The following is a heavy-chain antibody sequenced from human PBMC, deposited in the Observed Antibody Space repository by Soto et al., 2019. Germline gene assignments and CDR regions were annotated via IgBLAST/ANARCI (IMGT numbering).Heavy chain of an antibody. CDR1: GFTFDNYA. Sequence: EVQLLQSGGGLVQPGGSLGLSCAASGFTFDNYAMSWVRQAPGKGLEWVSAIAGGGGGIYYADSVKGRFAMSRDTSKNTLYLQMNNLRAEDTAVYYCAKDSQYHGGHDFDYWGQGSLVTVSS. J-gene: IGHJ4*02. CDR2: IAGGGGGI. CDR3: AKDSQYHGGHDFDY. V-gene: IGHV3-23*01. D-gene: IGHD5-12*01.